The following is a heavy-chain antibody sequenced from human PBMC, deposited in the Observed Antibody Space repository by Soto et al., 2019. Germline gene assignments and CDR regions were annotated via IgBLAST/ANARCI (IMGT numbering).Heavy chain of an antibody. J-gene: IGHJ4*02. CDR2: VYHTGNT. V-gene: IGHV4-59*01. CDR3: AREQYNWKL. D-gene: IGHD1-20*01. Sequence: SETLSLTCTVSGVSITPYYWTWIRHPPGKGLEWIGYVYHTGNTYYNPSLKSRVTISLDTSKNQVSLRLKSVTAADTAVYYCAREQYNWKLWGQGTLVTVSS. CDR1: GVSITPYY.